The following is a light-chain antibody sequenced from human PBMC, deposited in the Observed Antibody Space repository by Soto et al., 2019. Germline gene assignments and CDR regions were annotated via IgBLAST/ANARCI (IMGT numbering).Light chain of an antibody. J-gene: IGKJ3*01. CDR2: AAS. CDR1: QGIRND. V-gene: IGKV1-39*01. CDR3: QQSYSTPYT. Sequence: QSTQSPASLSASVGDRVTITVRASQGIRNDLGWYQQKPGKAPKLLIYAASSLQSGVPSRFSGSGSGTDFTLTISSLQPEDFATYYCQQSYSTPYTFGPGTKVDIK.